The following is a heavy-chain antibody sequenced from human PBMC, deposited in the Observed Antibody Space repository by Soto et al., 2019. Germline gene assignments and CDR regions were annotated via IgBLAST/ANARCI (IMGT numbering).Heavy chain of an antibody. J-gene: IGHJ3*02. D-gene: IGHD3-22*01. V-gene: IGHV1-69*13. Sequence: GASVKVSCKASGGTFSSYAISWVRQAPGQGLEWMGGIIPIFGTANYAQKFQGRVTITADESTSTAYMELSSLRSEDTAVYYCARGHYYDSSGYYQYDAFDIWGQGTMVTVSS. CDR2: IIPIFGTA. CDR1: GGTFSSYA. CDR3: ARGHYYDSSGYYQYDAFDI.